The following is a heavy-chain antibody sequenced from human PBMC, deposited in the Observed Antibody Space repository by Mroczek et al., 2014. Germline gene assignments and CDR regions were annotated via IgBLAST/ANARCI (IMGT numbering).Heavy chain of an antibody. V-gene: IGHV4-31*03. CDR1: GGSISSGGYY. D-gene: IGHD2-2*01. CDR2: IYYSGST. CDR3: ARAQDIVVVPAAHKAYYFDY. J-gene: IGHJ4*02. Sequence: QVQLQESGPGLVKPSQTLSLTCTVSGGSISSGGYYWSWIRQHPGKGLEWIGYIYYSGSTYYNPSLKSRVTISVDTSKNQFSLKLSSVTAADTAVYYCARAQDIVVVPAAHKAYYFDYWGQGTLVTVSS.